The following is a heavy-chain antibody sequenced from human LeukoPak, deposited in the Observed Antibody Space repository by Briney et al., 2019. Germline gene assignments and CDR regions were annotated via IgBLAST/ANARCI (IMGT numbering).Heavy chain of an antibody. D-gene: IGHD3-22*01. Sequence: PGRSLRLSCAASGFTFSSYGMHWVRQAPGKGLEWVAVIWNDGSNKYYADSVKGRFTISRDNSKNTLYLQMNSLRAEDTAVYYCARIYSLYYYDSSGYGAFDIWGQGTMVTVSS. J-gene: IGHJ3*02. CDR3: ARIYSLYYYDSSGYGAFDI. CDR1: GFTFSSYG. V-gene: IGHV3-33*01. CDR2: IWNDGSNK.